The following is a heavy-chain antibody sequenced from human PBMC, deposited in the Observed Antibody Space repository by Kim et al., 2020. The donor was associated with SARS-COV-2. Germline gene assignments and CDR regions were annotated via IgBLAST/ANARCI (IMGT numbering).Heavy chain of an antibody. V-gene: IGHV4-34*01. CDR1: GGSFSDYY. J-gene: IGHJ6*02. Sequence: SETLSLTCAVYGGSFSDYYWSWIRQPPGKGLEWIGEIDHRGSTNYNPSLKSRVTISIGTSKNQLSLKLSSVTAADTAVYYCARGGYYGSGSYYQPKTYYYYAMDVWGQGTTVTVSS. CDR2: IDHRGST. D-gene: IGHD3-10*01. CDR3: ARGGYYGSGSYYQPKTYYYYAMDV.